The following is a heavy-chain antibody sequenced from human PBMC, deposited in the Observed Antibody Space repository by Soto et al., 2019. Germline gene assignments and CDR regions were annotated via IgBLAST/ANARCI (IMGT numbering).Heavy chain of an antibody. CDR1: EFTFSPYA. CDR3: ARTFDTITYYFDY. CDR2: ISFDGNII. V-gene: IGHV3-30-3*01. Sequence: GGSLRLSCAASEFTFSPYAMHWIRQAPGKGLEWLAVISFDGNIIHYADSVRGRFIISRDNSKNTLYLQMNSLRGDDTAVYYCARTFDTITYYFDYWGLGTLVTVSS. D-gene: IGHD3-9*01. J-gene: IGHJ4*02.